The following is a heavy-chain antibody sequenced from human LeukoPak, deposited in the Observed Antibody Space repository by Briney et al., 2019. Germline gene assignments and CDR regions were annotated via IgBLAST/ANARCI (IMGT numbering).Heavy chain of an antibody. J-gene: IGHJ4*02. CDR3: ATDLGLYYDSSGYYSY. D-gene: IGHD3-22*01. CDR2: ISGSGTST. V-gene: IGHV3-23*01. Sequence: GGSLRLSCAASGFTFSSYAMSWVRQAPGKGLEWVSAISGSGTSTYYADSVKGRFTISRDNSKNTLYLQMNSLRAEDTAVYYCATDLGLYYDSSGYYSYWGQGTLVTVSS. CDR1: GFTFSSYA.